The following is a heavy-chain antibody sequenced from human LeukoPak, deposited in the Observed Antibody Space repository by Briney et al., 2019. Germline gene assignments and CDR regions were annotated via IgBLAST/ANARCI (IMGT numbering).Heavy chain of an antibody. D-gene: IGHD3-16*02. J-gene: IGHJ5*02. CDR3: ARVAPPTVSRYFTRQWWFDP. V-gene: IGHV1-18*01. Sequence: ASVKVSCKASGYTFTSYGISWVRQAPGQGLEGMGWISAYNGNTNYAQKLQGRVTMTTDTSTSTAYMELRSLRSDDTAVYYCARVAPPTVSRYFTRQWWFDPWGQGTLVTVSS. CDR2: ISAYNGNT. CDR1: GYTFTSYG.